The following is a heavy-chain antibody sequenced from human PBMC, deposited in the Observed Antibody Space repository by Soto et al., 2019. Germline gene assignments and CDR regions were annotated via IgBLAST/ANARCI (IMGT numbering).Heavy chain of an antibody. V-gene: IGHV4-59*08. CDR2: VYHSEKT. J-gene: IGHJ2*01. CDR3: ARPKGIAPAIWYFDL. CDR1: GDYITSHY. Sequence: QVQLQESGPGLVKPSETLSLTCTVSGDYITSHYWSWIRQPPGKGLEWIGYVYHSEKTYSNPSLKSRVTISTDTSKNQISLSLTSVTAADTAVYYCARPKGIAPAIWYFDLWGRGTLVTVSS. D-gene: IGHD6-13*01.